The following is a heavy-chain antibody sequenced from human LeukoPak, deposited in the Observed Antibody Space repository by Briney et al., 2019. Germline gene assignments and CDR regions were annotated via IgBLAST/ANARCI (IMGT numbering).Heavy chain of an antibody. CDR2: ISWNSGSI. J-gene: IGHJ4*02. Sequence: GGSLRLSCAASGFTFDDYAMHWVRQAPGKGLEWVSGISWNSGSIGYADSVKGRFTISRDNAKNSLYLQMNSLRAEDTAVYYCVRMGGRKGPTPFDYWGQGTLVTVSS. CDR3: VRMGGRKGPTPFDY. D-gene: IGHD1-26*01. V-gene: IGHV3-9*01. CDR1: GFTFDDYA.